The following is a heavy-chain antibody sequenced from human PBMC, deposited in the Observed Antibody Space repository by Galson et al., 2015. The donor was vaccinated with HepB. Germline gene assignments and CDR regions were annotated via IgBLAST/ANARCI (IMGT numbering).Heavy chain of an antibody. V-gene: IGHV3-7*01. J-gene: IGHJ5*02. D-gene: IGHD6-13*01. CDR2: INADGREE. CDR3: ARASANSTPDPHHFHR. CDR1: GFTVSDYW. Sequence: ALRLACAASGFTVSDYWRIWVRHAPGKGLEWVANINADGREEDYVDSGRGRFTIYRDNAETAESLQMNSLRAEHTAVYYRARASANSTPDPHHFHRWGQGTLVTVSS.